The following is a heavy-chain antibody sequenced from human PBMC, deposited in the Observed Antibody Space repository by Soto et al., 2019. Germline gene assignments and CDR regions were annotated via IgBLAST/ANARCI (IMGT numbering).Heavy chain of an antibody. Sequence: SETLSLTCTVSGGSISSGGYYWSWIRQHPGKGLEWIGYIYYSGSTYYNPSLKSRVTISVDTSKNQFSLKLSSVTAADTAVYYCARGTRFLEWLLKPTYYYYYYMDVWGKGTTVTVSS. V-gene: IGHV4-31*03. CDR2: IYYSGST. CDR1: GGSISSGGYY. J-gene: IGHJ6*03. D-gene: IGHD3-3*01. CDR3: ARGTRFLEWLLKPTYYYYYYMDV.